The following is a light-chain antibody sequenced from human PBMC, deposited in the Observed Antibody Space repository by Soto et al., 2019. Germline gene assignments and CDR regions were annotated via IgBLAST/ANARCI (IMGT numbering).Light chain of an antibody. CDR2: YAS. J-gene: IGKJ1*01. Sequence: GDRVTITCRASQSISSWLAWYQQKPGKAPKLLIYYASSWESGDPSRFSGGGSGTEFTLTISSLQPDDFATYYCQQYNSYSSWTFGQGTKVEIK. CDR1: QSISSW. V-gene: IGKV1-5*01. CDR3: QQYNSYSSWT.